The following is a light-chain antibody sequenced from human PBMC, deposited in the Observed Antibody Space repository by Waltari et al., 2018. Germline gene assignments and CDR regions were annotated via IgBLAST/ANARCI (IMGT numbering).Light chain of an antibody. Sequence: DTQFTQSPSFLSASVGDRVTITCRASQGISSYLAWYQQKPGKAPKLLIYGASTLQSGVPSRFSGSGSGTEFTLTISSLQPEDFATYYCQQLSSYLSITFGQGTRLEIK. CDR2: GAS. CDR3: QQLSSYLSIT. J-gene: IGKJ5*01. V-gene: IGKV1-9*01. CDR1: QGISSY.